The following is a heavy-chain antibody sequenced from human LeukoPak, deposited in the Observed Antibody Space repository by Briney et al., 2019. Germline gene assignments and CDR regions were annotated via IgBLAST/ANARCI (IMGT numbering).Heavy chain of an antibody. J-gene: IGHJ4*02. CDR3: ARGRYSSSIDY. V-gene: IGHV3-23*01. CDR2: ISDNGGNT. CDR1: GFTFSIYG. Sequence: GGTLRLSCAASGFTFSIYGMGWVRQAPGKGLEWVSSISDNGGNTYYADSAKGRFTISRDNSKNTLYLQMTSLRAEDTAVYYCARGRYSSSIDYWGQGTLVTVSS. D-gene: IGHD6-13*01.